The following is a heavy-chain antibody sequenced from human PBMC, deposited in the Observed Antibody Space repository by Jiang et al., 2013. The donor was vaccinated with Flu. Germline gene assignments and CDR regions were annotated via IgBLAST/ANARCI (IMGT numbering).Heavy chain of an antibody. CDR1: GYTFTTYD. J-gene: IGHJ4*02. CDR3: VRGPTGTTDY. Sequence: VESGAEVKKPGASVKVSCKASGYTFTTYDINWVRQAAGQGLEWMGWMSPNSGITRYTQKFQGRVTMTRDTSINTAYMELSRLASEDAAVYYCVRGPTGTTDYWGQGTLVTVSS. CDR2: MSPNSGIT. V-gene: IGHV1-8*01. D-gene: IGHD1-7*01.